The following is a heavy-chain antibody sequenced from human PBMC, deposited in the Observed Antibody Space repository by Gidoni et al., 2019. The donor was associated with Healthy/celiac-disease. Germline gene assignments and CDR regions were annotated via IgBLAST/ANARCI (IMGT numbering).Heavy chain of an antibody. CDR1: GGTFSSYA. Sequence: QLVQSGAEVKKPGSSVKVSCKASGGTFSSYAISWVRQAPGQGLEWMGGIIPIFGTANYAQKIQGRVTITADESTSTAYMELSSLRSEDTAVYYWARDRSYGAHAFDIWGQGTMVTVSS. CDR2: IIPIFGTA. V-gene: IGHV1-69*01. J-gene: IGHJ3*02. CDR3: ARDRSYGAHAFDI. D-gene: IGHD5-18*01.